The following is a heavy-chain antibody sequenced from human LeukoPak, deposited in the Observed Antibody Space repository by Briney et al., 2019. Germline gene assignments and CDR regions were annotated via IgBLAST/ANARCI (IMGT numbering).Heavy chain of an antibody. CDR1: GGTFSSYA. CDR2: IIPIFGTA. V-gene: IGHV1-69*06. Sequence: SVKVSCKASGGTFSSYAISWVRQAPGQGLEWMGGIIPIFGTANYAQKFQGRVTITADKSTSTAYMELSSLRSEDTAVYYCARDPPSSTGGGYWGRGTLVTVSS. J-gene: IGHJ4*02. CDR3: ARDPPSSTGGGY. D-gene: IGHD6-13*01.